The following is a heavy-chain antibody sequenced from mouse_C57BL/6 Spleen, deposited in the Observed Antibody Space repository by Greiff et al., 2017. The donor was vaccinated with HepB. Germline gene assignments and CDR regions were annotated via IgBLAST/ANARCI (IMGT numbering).Heavy chain of an antibody. Sequence: QVQLQQSGAELVRPGASVMLSCKASGYTFTDYEMHWVKQTPVHGLEWIGAIDPETGGTAYNQKFKGKAILTADKSSSTAYMELRSLTSEDSAVYYCTRGGVVNWYFDVWGTGTTVTVSS. CDR1: GYTFTDYE. D-gene: IGHD1-1*01. J-gene: IGHJ1*03. V-gene: IGHV1-15*01. CDR3: TRGGVVNWYFDV. CDR2: IDPETGGT.